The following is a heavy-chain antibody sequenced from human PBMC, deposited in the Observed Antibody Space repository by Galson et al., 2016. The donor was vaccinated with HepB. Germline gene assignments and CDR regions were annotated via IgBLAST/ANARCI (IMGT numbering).Heavy chain of an antibody. CDR2: LKEDGRDK. J-gene: IGHJ4*02. CDR3: ATGRGSC. Sequence: SLRLSCAASGFIFSKSWMSWVRQPPGRGLEWVATLKEDGRDKYYVDSVKGRFTISRDNAEKSLYLQMNSLRAEDTALYFCATGRGSCWGQGTLVTVSS. D-gene: IGHD1-26*01. CDR1: GFIFSKSW. V-gene: IGHV3-7*03.